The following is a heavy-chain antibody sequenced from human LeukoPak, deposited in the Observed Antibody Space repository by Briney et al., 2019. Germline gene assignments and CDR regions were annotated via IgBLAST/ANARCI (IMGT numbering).Heavy chain of an antibody. J-gene: IGHJ4*02. V-gene: IGHV3-23*01. CDR1: GFTFSSYA. CDR2: ISGGGGST. D-gene: IGHD1-26*01. Sequence: GGSLRLSCAASGFTFSSYAMSWVRQSPGKGLEWVSAISGGGGSTYYADSVKGRFTISRDNSKNSLYLQMNSLRAEDTAVYYCARSGSYYFWGQGTLVTVSS. CDR3: ARSGSYYF.